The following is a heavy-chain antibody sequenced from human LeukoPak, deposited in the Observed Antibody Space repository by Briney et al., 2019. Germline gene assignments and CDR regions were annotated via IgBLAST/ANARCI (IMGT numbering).Heavy chain of an antibody. D-gene: IGHD5-18*01. V-gene: IGHV3-11*01. CDR1: GFTFSDYY. CDR2: STSSGSTT. CDR3: ARARYSYGYWFDP. Sequence: GGSLRLSCAASGFTFSDYYMSWIRQAPGKGLEWISYSTSSGSTTYYADSVKGRFTISRDNAKNTLYLQMNNLRAEDTAVYYCARARYSYGYWFDPRGQGTLVTVSS. J-gene: IGHJ5*02.